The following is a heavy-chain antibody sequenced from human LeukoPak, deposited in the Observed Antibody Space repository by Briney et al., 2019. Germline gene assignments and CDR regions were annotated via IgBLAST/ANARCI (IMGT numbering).Heavy chain of an antibody. CDR1: GGSISSGGYS. J-gene: IGHJ5*02. CDR3: ARATYPKTPYNWFDP. V-gene: IGHV4-30-2*01. Sequence: SETLSLTCAVSGGSISSGGYSWSWIRQPPGKGLEWIGYIYHSGSTYYNPSLKSRVTISVDRSKNQFSLKLSSVTAADTAVYYCARATYPKTPYNWFDPWGQGTLVTVSS. CDR2: IYHSGST.